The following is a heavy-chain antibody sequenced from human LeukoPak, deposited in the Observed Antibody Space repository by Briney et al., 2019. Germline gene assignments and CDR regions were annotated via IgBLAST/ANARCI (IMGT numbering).Heavy chain of an antibody. V-gene: IGHV1-2*02. CDR2: INPNSGGT. CDR3: ARNPTSTNYGSGDYYYMDV. Sequence: ASVKVSCKASGYTFTGYYMHWVRQAPGQGLEWMGWINPNSGGTNYAQKFQGRVTMTRDTSISTAYMELSRLRSDDTAVYYCARNPTSTNYGSGDYYYMDVWGKGTTVTISS. D-gene: IGHD3-10*01. J-gene: IGHJ6*03. CDR1: GYTFTGYY.